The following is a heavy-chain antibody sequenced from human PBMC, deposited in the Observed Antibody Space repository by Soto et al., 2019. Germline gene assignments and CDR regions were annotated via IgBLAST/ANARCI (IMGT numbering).Heavy chain of an antibody. CDR1: GFTFSSFA. CDR2: ISGSGGST. J-gene: IGHJ4*02. CDR3: AKVPSKGPGNRYYFDY. Sequence: EVQLLESGGGLVQPGGSLRLSCAASGFTFSSFAMSWVRQAPGKGLEWVSAISGSGGSTYYADSVKGRFTISRDNSKKTLYLQMNSLRAEDTALYYCAKVPSKGPGNRYYFDYWGQGTLVTVSS. V-gene: IGHV3-23*01. D-gene: IGHD3-9*01.